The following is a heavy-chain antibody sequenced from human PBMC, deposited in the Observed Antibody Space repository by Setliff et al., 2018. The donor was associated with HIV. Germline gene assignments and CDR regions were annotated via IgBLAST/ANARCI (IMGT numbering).Heavy chain of an antibody. CDR3: ARDLDSSGYFNSLNY. D-gene: IGHD3-22*01. CDR1: GYTFTSYD. J-gene: IGHJ4*02. V-gene: IGHV1-18*01. CDR2: ISAYNGNT. Sequence: ALVKVSCKASGYTFTSYDISWVRQAPGQGLEWMGWISAYNGNTNYAQKLQGRVTTTTDTSTRTAYMELRSLRSDDTAVYYCARDLDSSGYFNSLNYWGQGTLVTVSS.